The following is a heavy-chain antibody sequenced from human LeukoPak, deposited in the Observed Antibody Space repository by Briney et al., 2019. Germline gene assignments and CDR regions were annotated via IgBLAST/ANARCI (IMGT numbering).Heavy chain of an antibody. CDR1: GFTFSSYE. J-gene: IGHJ4*02. D-gene: IGHD1-26*01. Sequence: GGSLRLSCAASGFTFSSYEMNWVRQAPGKGLEWVSSISTSGTYIYYADSVKGRFTISRDNAKNSLYLQMNSLRAEDTAVYYCAKYSGTKPYYFDYWGQGTLVTVSS. CDR2: ISTSGTYI. V-gene: IGHV3-21*01. CDR3: AKYSGTKPYYFDY.